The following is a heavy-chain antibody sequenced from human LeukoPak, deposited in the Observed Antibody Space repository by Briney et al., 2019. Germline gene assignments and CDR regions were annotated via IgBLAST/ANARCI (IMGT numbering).Heavy chain of an antibody. D-gene: IGHD2-8*01. J-gene: IGHJ4*02. V-gene: IGHV3-53*01. Sequence: GSLRLSCAASGFTVSSTYMSWVRQAPGKGLEWVSIIYSAGSTYYADSVKGRFTISRDNSKNTPYLQMNSLRAEDTAVYYCAKGHCTNGICWLDWGQGTLVTVSS. CDR1: GFTVSSTY. CDR3: AKGHCTNGICWLD. CDR2: IYSAGST.